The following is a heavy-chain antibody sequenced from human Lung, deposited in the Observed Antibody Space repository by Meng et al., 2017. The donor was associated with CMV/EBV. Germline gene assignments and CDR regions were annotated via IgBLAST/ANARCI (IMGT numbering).Heavy chain of an antibody. CDR2: IKQDGSEK. J-gene: IGHJ4*02. V-gene: IGHV3-7*01. D-gene: IGHD3-10*01. CDR1: GLTTISNYW. Sequence: LTCAGSGLTTISNYWMSWVRQAPGKGLEWLANIKQDGSEKYYVDSVKGRFTISRDNTNKSLYLQMSSLRAEDTAVYYCAREGRDLDYWGQGTRVTVSS. CDR3: AREGRDLDY.